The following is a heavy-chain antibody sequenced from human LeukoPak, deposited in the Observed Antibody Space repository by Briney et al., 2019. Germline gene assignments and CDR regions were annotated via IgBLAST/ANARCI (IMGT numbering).Heavy chain of an antibody. CDR2: IHYSGST. D-gene: IGHD3-3*01. CDR1: GGSISSYY. CDR3: AREGSRDFWSGPVYYFDY. J-gene: IGHJ4*02. Sequence: PSETLSLTCTVSGGSISSYYWSWIRQPPGKGLEWIGYIHYSGSTYYNPSLTSQVTISVDTSKNQFSLRLSSVTAADTAVYYCAREGSRDFWSGPVYYFDYWGQGTLVTVSS. V-gene: IGHV4-59*01.